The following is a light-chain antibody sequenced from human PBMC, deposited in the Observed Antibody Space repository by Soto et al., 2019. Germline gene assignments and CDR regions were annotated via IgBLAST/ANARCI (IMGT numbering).Light chain of an antibody. J-gene: IGLJ3*02. V-gene: IGLV2-14*01. Sequence: QSALTQPASGSGSPGQSITISCTGTSSDVGGYNYVSWYRHHPGKAPKLIMYEVTNRPSGVSNRFSGSKSANTASLTISGLQPEDEDDYYCSAYTSSSTLVFGGGTKLTVL. CDR3: SAYTSSSTLV. CDR2: EVT. CDR1: SSDVGGYNY.